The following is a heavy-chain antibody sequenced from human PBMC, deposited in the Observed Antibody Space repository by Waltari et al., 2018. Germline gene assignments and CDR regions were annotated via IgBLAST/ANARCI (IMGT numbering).Heavy chain of an antibody. CDR2: IYHSGST. Sequence: VQLQESGPGLVKPSETLSLTCAVSGYSISSGYYWGWIRQPPGKGLEWIGSIYHSGSTYYNPSLKSRVTISVDTSKNQFSLKLSSVTAADTAVYYCARHYSSGYYSPVDYWGQGTLVTVSS. CDR3: ARHYSSGYYSPVDY. D-gene: IGHD3-22*01. V-gene: IGHV4-38-2*01. CDR1: GYSISSGYY. J-gene: IGHJ4*02.